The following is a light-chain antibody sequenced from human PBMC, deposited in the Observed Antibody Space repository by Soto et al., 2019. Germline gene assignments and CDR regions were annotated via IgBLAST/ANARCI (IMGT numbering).Light chain of an antibody. CDR3: QQYNNWPPIT. Sequence: EIVLTQSPVTLSLSPGERATLSCRASQSVSRHLAWYQQKPGQAPRLLIYGASNRATGIPARFSGSGSGTEFTLTISSLQSEDFAVYYCQQYNNWPPITFGQGTRLEIK. CDR2: GAS. V-gene: IGKV3D-15*01. CDR1: QSVSRH. J-gene: IGKJ5*01.